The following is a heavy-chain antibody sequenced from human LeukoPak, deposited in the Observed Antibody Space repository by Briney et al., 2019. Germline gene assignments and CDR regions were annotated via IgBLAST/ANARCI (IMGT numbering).Heavy chain of an antibody. CDR3: GRVSNYCSSTSCYVGNWFDP. J-gene: IGHJ5*02. CDR2: LNPNSGGT. V-gene: IGHV1-2*02. Sequence: ASVKVSCKAPGYTFTGYYMHWVPQGPGQGLEWMGWLNPNSGGTNYAQKFQGRVTMTRDTSISTAYIELSRLRSDATAVYYCGRVSNYCSSTSCYVGNWFDPWGQGTLVTVSS. CDR1: GYTFTGYY. D-gene: IGHD2-2*01.